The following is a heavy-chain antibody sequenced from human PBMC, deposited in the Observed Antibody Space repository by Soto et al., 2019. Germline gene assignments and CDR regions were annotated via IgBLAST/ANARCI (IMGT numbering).Heavy chain of an antibody. CDR2: MNPNSGNT. CDR3: ARGRDYDILTRTYYYYYGMDV. V-gene: IGHV1-8*01. J-gene: IGHJ6*02. Sequence: ASVKVSCKASGYTFTSYAINWVRQATGQGLEWMGWMNPNSGNTGYAQKFQGRVTMTRNTSISTAYMELSSLRSEDTAVYYCARGRDYDILTRTYYYYYGMDVWGQGTTVTVSS. D-gene: IGHD3-9*01. CDR1: GYTFTSYA.